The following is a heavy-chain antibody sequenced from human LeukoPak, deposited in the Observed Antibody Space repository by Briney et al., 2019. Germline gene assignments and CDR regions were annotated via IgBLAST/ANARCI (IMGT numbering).Heavy chain of an antibody. CDR3: ARDLGGSYYYGMDV. CDR1: GFTFSSFS. Sequence: GGSLRLSCAASGFTFSSFSMNWVRQAPGKGLEWVSSISSSSTYIYYADSVKGRFTISRDNAKYSLFLQMNSLRAEDTAVYYCARDLGGSYYYGMDVWGQGTTVTVSS. D-gene: IGHD1-26*01. V-gene: IGHV3-21*01. CDR2: ISSSSTYI. J-gene: IGHJ6*02.